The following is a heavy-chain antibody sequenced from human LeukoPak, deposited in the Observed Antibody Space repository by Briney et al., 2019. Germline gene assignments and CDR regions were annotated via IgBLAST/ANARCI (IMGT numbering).Heavy chain of an antibody. CDR2: INPGNGDT. D-gene: IGHD6-13*01. Sequence: ASVKVSCKGSGYTFTNYAVHWVRQAPGQRLEWLGWINPGNGDTKYSQNFQGRVTVTRDTSASTAYMELSSLRSEDTAVYYCARSYSSSWYDYWGQGTLVTVSS. J-gene: IGHJ4*02. V-gene: IGHV1-3*01. CDR3: ARSYSSSWYDY. CDR1: GYTFTNYA.